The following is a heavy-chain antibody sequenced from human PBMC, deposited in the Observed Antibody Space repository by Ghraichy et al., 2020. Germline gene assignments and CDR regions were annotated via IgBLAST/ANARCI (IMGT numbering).Heavy chain of an antibody. CDR1: GGSISSSSYY. V-gene: IGHV4-39*01. CDR2: IYYSGST. D-gene: IGHD3-3*01. Sequence: ESLNISCTVSGGSISSSSYYWGWIRQPPGKGLEWIGSIYYSGSTYYNPSLKSRVTISVDTSKNQFSLKLSSVTAADTAVYYCARLYYDFWSGSGALDYWGQGTLVTVSS. J-gene: IGHJ4*02. CDR3: ARLYYDFWSGSGALDY.